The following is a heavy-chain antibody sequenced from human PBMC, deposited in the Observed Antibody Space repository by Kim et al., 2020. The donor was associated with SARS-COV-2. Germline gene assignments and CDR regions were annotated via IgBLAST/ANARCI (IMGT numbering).Heavy chain of an antibody. J-gene: IGHJ3*02. Sequence: GGSLRLSCAASGFTFSSYWMSWVRQAPGKGLEWVANIKQDGSEKYYVDSVKGRFTISRDNAKNSLYLQMNSLRAEDTAVYYCARDVDYWLNSPPNAFDIWGQETMVTVSS. D-gene: IGHD2-8*02. V-gene: IGHV3-7*03. CDR3: ARDVDYWLNSPPNAFDI. CDR2: IKQDGSEK. CDR1: GFTFSSYW.